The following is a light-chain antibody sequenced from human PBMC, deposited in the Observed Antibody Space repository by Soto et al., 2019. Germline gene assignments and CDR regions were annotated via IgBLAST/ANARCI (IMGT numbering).Light chain of an antibody. Sequence: QSALTQPRSVSGSPGQSVTISCTGTSSDVGGYNYVSWYQQHPGKAPKLMIYDVSKLPAGVPDRFSGSKSGNTASLTISGLQAEDEADYYCCSYAGSYTLVFGGGTKLPVL. CDR3: CSYAGSYTLV. J-gene: IGLJ2*01. CDR2: DVS. V-gene: IGLV2-11*01. CDR1: SSDVGGYNY.